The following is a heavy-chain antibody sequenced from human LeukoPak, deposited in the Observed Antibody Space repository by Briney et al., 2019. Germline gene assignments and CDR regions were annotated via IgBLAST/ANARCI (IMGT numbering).Heavy chain of an antibody. CDR2: ISAYNGNT. D-gene: IGHD6-19*01. J-gene: IGHJ4*02. CDR3: ARLSSGWGVGEIDY. V-gene: IGHV1-18*01. CDR1: GYTFTSYG. Sequence: ASVKVSCKASGYTFTSYGISWVRQAPGQGLEWMGWISAYNGNTNYAQKLQGRVTMTTDTSTSTAYMELRSLGSDDTAVYYCARLSSGWGVGEIDYWGQGTPVTVSS.